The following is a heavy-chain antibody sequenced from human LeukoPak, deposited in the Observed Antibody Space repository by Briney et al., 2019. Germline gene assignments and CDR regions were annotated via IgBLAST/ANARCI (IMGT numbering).Heavy chain of an antibody. D-gene: IGHD3-3*01. CDR3: ARGSRLGVVGRDAFDI. CDR1: GFTFSSYS. Sequence: GGSLRLSCVASGFTFSSYSMNWVRQAPGKGLEWVSSISISSNYIYYADSLKGRFTISRDNAKNSLYLQVNSLRVEDTAVYYCARGSRLGVVGRDAFDIWGQGTMVTVSS. V-gene: IGHV3-21*01. J-gene: IGHJ3*02. CDR2: ISISSNYI.